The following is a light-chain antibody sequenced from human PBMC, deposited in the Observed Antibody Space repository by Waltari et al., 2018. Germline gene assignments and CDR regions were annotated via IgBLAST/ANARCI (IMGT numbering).Light chain of an antibody. CDR1: QSIGTY. CDR3: QQSYTTPRT. Sequence: DIQMTQSPSSLSASVVDRVTITCRASQSIGTYLNWYQHKPGRAPEPLIYAASTLQGGVPSRFSGSGSETHFTLAISSLQREDFATYYCQQSYTTPRTFGQGTKVEIK. V-gene: IGKV1-39*01. CDR2: AAS. J-gene: IGKJ1*01.